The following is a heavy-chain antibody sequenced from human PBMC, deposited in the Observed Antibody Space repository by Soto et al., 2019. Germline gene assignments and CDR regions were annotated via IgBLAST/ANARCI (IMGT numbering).Heavy chain of an antibody. Sequence: AGGSLRLSCAASGFTFSSYAMSWVRQAPGKGLEWVSASSGSGGSTYYAGPVKGRFTISRDNSKNTLYLQMNSLRAEDTAVYYCAKRAAAGLDYWGQGTLVTVSS. CDR3: AKRAAAGLDY. D-gene: IGHD6-13*01. CDR2: SSGSGGST. CDR1: GFTFSSYA. V-gene: IGHV3-23*01. J-gene: IGHJ4*02.